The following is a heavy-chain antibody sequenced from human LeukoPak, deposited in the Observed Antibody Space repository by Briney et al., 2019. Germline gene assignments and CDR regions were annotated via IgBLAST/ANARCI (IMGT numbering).Heavy chain of an antibody. CDR3: ARSSSYYYDSSGPPRVYDYYMDV. V-gene: IGHV3-48*03. CDR1: GFTFSSYE. Sequence: GGSLRLSCAASGFTFSSYEMNWVRQAPGKGLEWVSYISSSGSTIYYADSVKGRFTISRDNAKNSLYLQMNSLRAEDTAVYYCARSSSYYYDSSGPPRVYDYYMDVWGKGTTVTVSS. J-gene: IGHJ6*03. D-gene: IGHD3-22*01. CDR2: ISSSGSTI.